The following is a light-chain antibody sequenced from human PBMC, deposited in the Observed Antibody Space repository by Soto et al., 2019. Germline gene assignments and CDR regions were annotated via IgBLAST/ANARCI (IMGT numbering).Light chain of an antibody. Sequence: QSVLTQPASVSGSPGQSITISCTGTSNDVGIYNYVSWYQQHPGKAPKLMIYEVTNRPSGVSDRFSGSKSDNTASLTISGLKAEDDADYYCSSYTSSSTWVFGGGTKAHRP. CDR1: SNDVGIYNY. V-gene: IGLV2-14*01. CDR3: SSYTSSSTWV. CDR2: EVT. J-gene: IGLJ3*02.